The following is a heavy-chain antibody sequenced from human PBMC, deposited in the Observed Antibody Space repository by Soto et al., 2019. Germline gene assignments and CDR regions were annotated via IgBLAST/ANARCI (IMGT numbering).Heavy chain of an antibody. CDR1: GGTFSSYA. V-gene: IGHV1-69*13. Sequence: ASVKISCKASGGTFSSYAISWVRQAPGQGLEWMGGIIPIFGTANYAQKFQGRVTITADESTSTAYMELRSLRSEDTAVYYCARDREGMAPRRWGEGTLVTVSS. J-gene: IGHJ4*02. D-gene: IGHD6-13*01. CDR2: IIPIFGTA. CDR3: ARDREGMAPRR.